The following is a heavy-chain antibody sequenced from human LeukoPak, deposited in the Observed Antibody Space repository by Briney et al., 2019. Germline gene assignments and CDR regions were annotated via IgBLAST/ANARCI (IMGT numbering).Heavy chain of an antibody. CDR2: INPSGRT. J-gene: IGHJ4*02. CDR3: ARPSGYHFDY. CDR1: SGSLSDKY. D-gene: IGHD5-12*01. Sequence: NASETLSLTCGVYSGSLSDKYWSWIRQPPGKGLEWIGEINPSGRTNYNPSLRSRVTMSIDTSKNQFSLKLSSVTAADTAVYYCARPSGYHFDYWGQGALVTVSS. V-gene: IGHV4-34*01.